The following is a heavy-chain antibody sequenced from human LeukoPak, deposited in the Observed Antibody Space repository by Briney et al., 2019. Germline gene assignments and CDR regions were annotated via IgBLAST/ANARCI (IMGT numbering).Heavy chain of an antibody. CDR3: ARRTNSGTSWFDT. V-gene: IGHV5-51*01. D-gene: IGHD3-10*01. J-gene: IGHJ5*02. Sequence: GESLKISCQGFGYSFTSYWIGWVRQMPGKGLEWMGIIYPGDSDTTYSLSLQGQVTISVDKSISTAYLQWSRLKASDTAMYYCARRTNSGTSWFDTWGQGTLVTVSS. CDR2: IYPGDSDT. CDR1: GYSFTSYW.